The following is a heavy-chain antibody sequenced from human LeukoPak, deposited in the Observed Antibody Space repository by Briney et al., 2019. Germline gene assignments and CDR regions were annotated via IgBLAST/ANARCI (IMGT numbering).Heavy chain of an antibody. Sequence: NPSETLSLTCAVYGGSFSGYYWSWIRQPPGKGLEWIGEINHSGSTNYNPSLKSRVTISVDTSKNQFSLKLSSVTAADTAVYYCASYDFWSGYYSYWGQGTLVTVSS. CDR3: ASYDFWSGYYSY. V-gene: IGHV4-34*01. J-gene: IGHJ4*02. CDR2: INHSGST. CDR1: GGSFSGYY. D-gene: IGHD3-3*01.